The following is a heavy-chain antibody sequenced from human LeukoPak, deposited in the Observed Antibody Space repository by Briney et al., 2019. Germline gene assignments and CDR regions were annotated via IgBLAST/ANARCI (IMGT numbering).Heavy chain of an antibody. J-gene: IGHJ4*02. D-gene: IGHD1-26*01. CDR1: GFTFHSYA. V-gene: IGHV3-23*01. Sequence: PGGSLRLSCAASGFTFHSYAMTWVRQGPGKGLEWVSSISGNGGSTYCADSVKGRFTISRDNSKNTLFLQMNSLRAEDTAVYSCAKVVGPFDYWGQGTLVTVSS. CDR3: AKVVGPFDY. CDR2: ISGNGGST.